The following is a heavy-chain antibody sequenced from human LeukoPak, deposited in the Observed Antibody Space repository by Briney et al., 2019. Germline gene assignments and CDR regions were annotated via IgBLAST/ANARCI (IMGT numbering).Heavy chain of an antibody. CDR3: ARGVRGRKWYYFDS. Sequence: SETLSLTCSVSGDTITSGDYYWTWIRQSPGEGLEWLGYIYHSGSTLYHPSLESRLSLSVDTSKNQFSLTLTSVTAADSAVFYCARGVRGRKWYYFDSWGRGTLVTVSS. CDR2: IYHSGST. CDR1: GDTITSGDYY. V-gene: IGHV4-30-4*01. J-gene: IGHJ4*02. D-gene: IGHD2-15*01.